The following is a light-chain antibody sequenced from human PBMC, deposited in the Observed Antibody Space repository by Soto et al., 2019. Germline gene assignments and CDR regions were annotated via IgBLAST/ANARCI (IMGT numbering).Light chain of an antibody. CDR2: EVN. CDR3: SSHAGSNLVV. CDR1: SSDVGGYNF. J-gene: IGLJ2*01. Sequence: QSALTQPPSASGSPGQSVTICCTGTSSDVGGYNFVSWYQQHPGKAPKLLIYEVNKRPSGVPDRFSGSKSGNTASLTVSGLQAEDEADYYCSSHAGSNLVVFGGGTKLTVL. V-gene: IGLV2-8*01.